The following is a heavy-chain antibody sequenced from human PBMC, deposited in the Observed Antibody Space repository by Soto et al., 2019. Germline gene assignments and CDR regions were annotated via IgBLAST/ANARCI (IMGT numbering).Heavy chain of an antibody. CDR1: GGTFSSYA. J-gene: IGHJ4*02. Sequence: SVKVSCKASGGTFSSYAISWVRQAPGQGLEWMGGIIPIFGTANYAQKFQGRATITADKSTSTAYMELSSLRSEDTAVYYCATAPRVATMNFDYWGQGTLVTVSS. CDR2: IIPIFGTA. D-gene: IGHD5-12*01. V-gene: IGHV1-69*06. CDR3: ATAPRVATMNFDY.